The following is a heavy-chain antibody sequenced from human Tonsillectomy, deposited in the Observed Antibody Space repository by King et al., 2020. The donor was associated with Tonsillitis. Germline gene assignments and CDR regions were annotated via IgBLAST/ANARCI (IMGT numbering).Heavy chain of an antibody. CDR3: SRTGRGGYAYDAYHAFDI. D-gene: IGHD2-15*01. Sequence: GQLVKSGAEVKKPGESLKISCKGSGYSFSSHWIGWVRQMPGKGLEWMGIIYPDDADIRYSQTFQGQVTISADKSTSTAYLQWGSLRASDTAMYYCSRTGRGGYAYDAYHAFDIWGQGTMVTVSS. V-gene: IGHV5-51*01. CDR1: GYSFSSHW. J-gene: IGHJ3*02. CDR2: IYPDDADI.